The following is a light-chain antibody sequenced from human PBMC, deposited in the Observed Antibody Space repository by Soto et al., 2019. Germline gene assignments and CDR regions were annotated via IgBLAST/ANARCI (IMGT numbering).Light chain of an antibody. CDR2: AAS. CDR1: QGISSY. V-gene: IGKV1-9*01. CDR3: QQLNSYPQT. Sequence: IQFTQSPSSLSASVGDRVTITCRASQGISSYLAWYQQKPGKAPKLLIYAASTLQSGVPSRFSGSGSGTDSTLTTSSLQPEDFATYYCQQLNSYPQTFGQGTKVDIK. J-gene: IGKJ1*01.